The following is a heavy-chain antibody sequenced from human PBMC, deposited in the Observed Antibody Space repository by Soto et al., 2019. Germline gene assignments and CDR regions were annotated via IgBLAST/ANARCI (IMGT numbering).Heavy chain of an antibody. CDR1: GGSFGNSA. J-gene: IGHJ4*02. CDR3: ATGVIWIGYFTVDS. Sequence: QVQLVQSGAEVKKPGSSVKVSCKASGGSFGNSAINLVRQTPGQGLEWLGGFIPVYRTLNYAQKFQGRVTITADESTGTAYITLSSLASDDTAVYYCATGVIWIGYFTVDSWGQGTRVTVSS. V-gene: IGHV1-69*01. D-gene: IGHD3-3*01. CDR2: FIPVYRTL.